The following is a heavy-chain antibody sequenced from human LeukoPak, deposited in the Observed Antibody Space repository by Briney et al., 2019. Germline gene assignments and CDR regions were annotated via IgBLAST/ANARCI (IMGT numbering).Heavy chain of an antibody. J-gene: IGHJ3*02. V-gene: IGHV1-2*02. Sequence: ASVKVSCKAPGYTFTGYYMHWVRQAPGQGLEWMGWINPNSGGTNYAQKFQGRVTMTRDTSISTVYMELSRLRYDDTVVYYCARGHDIRAFDIWGQGTMVTVSS. CDR2: INPNSGGT. CDR1: GYTFTGYY. D-gene: IGHD2-15*01. CDR3: ARGHDIRAFDI.